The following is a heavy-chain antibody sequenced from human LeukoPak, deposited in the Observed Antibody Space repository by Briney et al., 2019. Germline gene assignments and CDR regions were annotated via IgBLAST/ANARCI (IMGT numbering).Heavy chain of an antibody. Sequence: SVKLSCKASGGTFSSYAISCVRQAPGQGIEWMGRIIPILGIANYAQKFQGRVTITADKSTSTAYMELSSLRSEDTAVYYCAGRPDSSGYELFDYWGQGTLVTVSS. D-gene: IGHD3-22*01. J-gene: IGHJ4*02. V-gene: IGHV1-69*04. CDR2: IIPILGIA. CDR3: AGRPDSSGYELFDY. CDR1: GGTFSSYA.